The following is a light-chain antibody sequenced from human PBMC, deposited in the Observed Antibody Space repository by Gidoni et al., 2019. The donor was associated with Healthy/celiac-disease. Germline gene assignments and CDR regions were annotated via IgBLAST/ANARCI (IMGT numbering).Light chain of an antibody. J-gene: IGKJ2*04. V-gene: IGKV3-20*01. CDR2: GAS. CDR3: QQYGSSSPCS. Sequence: EIVLTQSPGTLSLSPGERATLSCRASHSVSSSYLAWYQQKPGQAPRLLIYGASSRATGIPDRFSGSGSGTDFTLTISRLVPEDFAVYYCQQYGSSSPCSFGQGTKLEIK. CDR1: HSVSSSY.